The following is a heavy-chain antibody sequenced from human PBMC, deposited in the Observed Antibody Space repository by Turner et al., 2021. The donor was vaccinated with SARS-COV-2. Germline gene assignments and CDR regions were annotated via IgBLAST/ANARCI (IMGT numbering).Heavy chain of an antibody. D-gene: IGHD2-21*01. CDR2: IYPGGNT. J-gene: IGHJ4*02. CDR1: GFIVSSNY. V-gene: IGHV3-53*01. CDR3: ARGGLVTAPMHRLDY. Sequence: EVQLVESGGGLIQPGGSLRLSCAASGFIVSSNYMTWVRQAPGKGLEWVSIIYPGGNTYYADSLKGRFTISRDNSKNTVYLQMNSLRTEDTAVYYCARGGLVTAPMHRLDYWGQGTLVTVSS.